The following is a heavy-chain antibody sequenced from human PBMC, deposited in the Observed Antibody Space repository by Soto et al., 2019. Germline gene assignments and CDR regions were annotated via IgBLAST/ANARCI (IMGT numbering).Heavy chain of an antibody. CDR2: INHSGST. V-gene: IGHV4-34*01. CDR1: GGSFSGYY. J-gene: IGHJ5*02. D-gene: IGHD2-2*01. CDR3: RGVVVPAAILGWFDP. Sequence: QVQLQQWGAGLLKPSETLSLTCAVYGGSFSGYYWSWIRQPPGKGLEWIGEINHSGSTNYNPSLKSRVTISGDTSKNQFSLKLSSVTAADTAVYYCRGVVVPAAILGWFDPWGQGTRVTVSS.